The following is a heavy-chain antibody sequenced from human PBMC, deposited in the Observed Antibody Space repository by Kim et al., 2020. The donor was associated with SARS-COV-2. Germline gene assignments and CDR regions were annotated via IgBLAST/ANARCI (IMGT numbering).Heavy chain of an antibody. V-gene: IGHV4-4*02. J-gene: IGHJ6*03. CDR3: ATRNAGCVYM. Sequence: SETLSLTCTVSGGSISSSNYWWCVSQHPGRRVEWCGGISYSGGSTYNTPPLSRLTTSVDKSKNQLSLLLISVIAAENAVDYCATRNAGCVYM. CDR2: ISYSGGS. D-gene: IGHD2-15*01. CDR1: GGSISSSNY.